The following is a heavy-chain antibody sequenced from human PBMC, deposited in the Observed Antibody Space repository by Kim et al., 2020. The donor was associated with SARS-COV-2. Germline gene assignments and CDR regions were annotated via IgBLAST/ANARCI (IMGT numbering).Heavy chain of an antibody. CDR2: IKSKTDGGTT. D-gene: IGHD3-22*01. Sequence: GGSLRLSCAASGFTFSNAWMSWVRQAPGKGLEWVGRIKSKTDGGTTDYAAPVKGRFTISRDDSKNTLYLQMNSLKTEDTAVYYCTTDSYYDSSGYWGAYFDYWGQGTLVTVSS. CDR1: GFTFSNAW. V-gene: IGHV3-15*01. J-gene: IGHJ4*02. CDR3: TTDSYYDSSGYWGAYFDY.